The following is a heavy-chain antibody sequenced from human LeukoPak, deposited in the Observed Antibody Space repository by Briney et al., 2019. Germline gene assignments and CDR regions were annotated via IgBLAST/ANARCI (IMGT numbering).Heavy chain of an antibody. CDR1: SGSISSSSYY. CDR3: ARGITMIVVVITGHDAFDI. Sequence: PSETLSLTCTVSSGSISSSSYYWGWIRQPPGKGLECIGIIYYSGSTYYNPSLKSRVTISVDTSKNQFSLKLSSVTAADTAVYYCARGITMIVVVITGHDAFDIWGRGTMVTVSS. V-gene: IGHV4-39*07. D-gene: IGHD3-22*01. CDR2: IYYSGST. J-gene: IGHJ3*02.